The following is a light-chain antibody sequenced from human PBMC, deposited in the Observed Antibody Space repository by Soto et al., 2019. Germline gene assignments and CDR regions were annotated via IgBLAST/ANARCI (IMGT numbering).Light chain of an antibody. V-gene: IGKV1-5*01. CDR1: QSISSW. J-gene: IGKJ1*01. Sequence: IQMTQSPSTLSASVGDRVTITFRASQSISSWLAWYQQKPGKAPKLLIYDASSLESGVPSRFSGSGSGTEFTLTISSLQPDDFATYYCQQYNSYSWTFGQGTKV. CDR2: DAS. CDR3: QQYNSYSWT.